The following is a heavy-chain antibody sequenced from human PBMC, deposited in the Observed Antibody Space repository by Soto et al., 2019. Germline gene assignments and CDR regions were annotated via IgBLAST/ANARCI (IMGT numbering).Heavy chain of an antibody. Sequence: QVQLVESGGGVVQPGRSLRLSCAASGFTFNNYGMHWVRQAPGKGLEWLAVIWNDGSNSSYANSVKGRFTISRDNSKNTQYLQMSSLRAEDTAVYYCARRQIPPPTRGAANARGSMDVWGQGTTVTVSS. CDR2: IWNDGSNS. D-gene: IGHD6-13*01. V-gene: IGHV3-33*01. J-gene: IGHJ6*02. CDR3: ARRQIPPPTRGAANARGSMDV. CDR1: GFTFNNYG.